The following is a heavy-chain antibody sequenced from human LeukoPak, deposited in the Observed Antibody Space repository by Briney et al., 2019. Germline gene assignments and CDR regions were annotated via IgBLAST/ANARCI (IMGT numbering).Heavy chain of an antibody. J-gene: IGHJ5*02. Sequence: SETLSLTCTVSGGSISSSGYYWGWIRQPPGKGLEWIGYIYYSGSTNYKPSLKSRVTISVDTSKNQFSLKLSSVTAADTAVYYCARGGYYGSGNDFRFDPWGQGTLVTVSS. V-gene: IGHV4-61*08. D-gene: IGHD3-10*01. CDR1: GGSISSSGYY. CDR2: IYYSGST. CDR3: ARGGYYGSGNDFRFDP.